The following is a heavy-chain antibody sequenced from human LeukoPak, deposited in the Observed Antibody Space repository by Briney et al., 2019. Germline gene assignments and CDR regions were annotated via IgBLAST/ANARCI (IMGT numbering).Heavy chain of an antibody. CDR1: GGTFSSYA. CDR2: IIPIFGTA. CDR3: AAAHCSSTSCYYNY. J-gene: IGHJ4*02. V-gene: IGHV1-69*13. D-gene: IGHD2-2*01. Sequence: ASVEVSCKASGGTFSSYAVSWVRQAPGQGLEWMGGIIPIFGTANYAQKFQGRVTITADESTSTAYMELSSLRSEDTAVYYCAAAHCSSTSCYYNYWGQGTLVTVSS.